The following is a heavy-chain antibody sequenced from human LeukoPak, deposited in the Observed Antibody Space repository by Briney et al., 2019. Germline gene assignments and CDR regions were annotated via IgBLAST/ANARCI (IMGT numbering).Heavy chain of an antibody. Sequence: ASVKVSFKASGYTFTSYDINWVRQATGQGRESMGWMNPNSDNTGYAQKFQGRVTMTRNTSISTAYMELSSLRSEDTAVYYCARLYCSGGSCYSPYFDYWGQGTLVTVSS. J-gene: IGHJ4*02. CDR3: ARLYCSGGSCYSPYFDY. D-gene: IGHD2-15*01. CDR2: MNPNSDNT. CDR1: GYTFTSYD. V-gene: IGHV1-8*01.